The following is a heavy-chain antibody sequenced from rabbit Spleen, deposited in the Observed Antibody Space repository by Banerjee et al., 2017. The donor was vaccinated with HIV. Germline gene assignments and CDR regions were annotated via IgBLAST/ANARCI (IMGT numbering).Heavy chain of an antibody. CDR3: ARNPYGYNTNFPNL. J-gene: IGHJ4*01. CDR1: GFTLSSSYY. D-gene: IGHD7-1*01. Sequence: QEQLVESGGGLVQPEGSLTLTCKASGFTLSSSYYMCWVRQAPGKGPEWIACIYGGSSGNTYYASWAKGRFTVSKASSTTVTLQMTSLSAADTATYFCARNPYGYNTNFPNLWGQGTLVTVS. V-gene: IGHV1S45*01. CDR2: IYGGSSGNT.